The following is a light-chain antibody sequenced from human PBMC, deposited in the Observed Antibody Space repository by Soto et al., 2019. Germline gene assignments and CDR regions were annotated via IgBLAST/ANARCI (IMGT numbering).Light chain of an antibody. CDR1: SRDIGFYNY. J-gene: IGLJ1*01. V-gene: IGLV2-14*01. CDR3: SSYTNTGTLYV. CDR2: EVA. Sequence: QSALTQPASVSGSPGQSITISCTGTSRDIGFYNYVSWYQQHPGKAPKLIIYEVAKRPSGVSSRFSGSKSGNTASLTISGFQAEDEADYHCSSYTNTGTLYVFGTGTKVTVL.